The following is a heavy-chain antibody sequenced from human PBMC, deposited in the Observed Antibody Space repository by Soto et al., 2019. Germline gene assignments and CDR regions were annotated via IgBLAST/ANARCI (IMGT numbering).Heavy chain of an antibody. J-gene: IGHJ4*02. V-gene: IGHV3-23*01. CDR1: GFTFSSYA. D-gene: IGHD2-2*01. CDR3: AKGAVLNYCSSTSCYFGY. CDR2: ISGSGGST. Sequence: GGSLRLSCAASGFTFSSYAMSWVRQAPGKGLEWVSAISGSGGSTYYADSVKGRFTISRDNSKNTLYLQMNSLRAEDTAVYYCAKGAVLNYCSSTSCYFGYWGQGTLVTVSS.